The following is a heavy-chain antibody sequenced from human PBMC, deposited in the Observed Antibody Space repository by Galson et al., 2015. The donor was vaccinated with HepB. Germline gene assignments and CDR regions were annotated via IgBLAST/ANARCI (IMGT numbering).Heavy chain of an antibody. D-gene: IGHD6-13*01. J-gene: IGHJ4*02. CDR3: ARSSGHSRTWYAGPADFDS. CDR2: TTTTSSYV. CDR1: GFSFSTYN. Sequence: SLRLSCAVSGFSFSTYNMNWVRQAPGKGLEWVSSTTTTSSYVYYPASVRGRFRISRDNAKNSLYLQMNNLRVEDTAIYYCARSSGHSRTWYAGPADFDSWGPGTLVTVSS. V-gene: IGHV3-21*01.